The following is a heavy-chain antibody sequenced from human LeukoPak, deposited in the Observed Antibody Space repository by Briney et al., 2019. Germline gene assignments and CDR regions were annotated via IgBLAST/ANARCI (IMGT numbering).Heavy chain of an antibody. CDR3: ARETGENAFDI. J-gene: IGHJ3*02. Sequence: PGGSLRLSCAASGFTFSSYEMNWVRQAPGKGLEWASYISSSGSTIYYADSVKGRFTISRDNAKNSLYLRMNSLRAEDTAVYYCARETGENAFDIWGQGTMVTVSS. D-gene: IGHD7-27*01. CDR2: ISSSGSTI. V-gene: IGHV3-48*03. CDR1: GFTFSSYE.